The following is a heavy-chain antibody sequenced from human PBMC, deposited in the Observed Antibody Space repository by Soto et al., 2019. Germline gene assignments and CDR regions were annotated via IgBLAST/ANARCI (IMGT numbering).Heavy chain of an antibody. CDR2: ISGSGGSA. Sequence: PGGALRLSCAASKFSFSSYVMTWVRQAPGKGLEWVSSISGSGGSAYYADSVKGRFTISRDNSKNTLYLQMNSLRAQDTAVYYCAKDRRDYYGSGSSDWNDPWGQGTLVTVSS. V-gene: IGHV3-23*01. CDR3: AKDRRDYYGSGSSDWNDP. J-gene: IGHJ5*02. D-gene: IGHD3-10*01. CDR1: KFSFSSYV.